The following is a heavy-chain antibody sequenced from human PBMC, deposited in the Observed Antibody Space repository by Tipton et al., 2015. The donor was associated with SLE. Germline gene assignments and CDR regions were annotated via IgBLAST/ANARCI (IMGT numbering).Heavy chain of an antibody. Sequence: GLVKPSQTLSLTCTVSGGSISSGGYYWSWIRQPPGKGLEWIGEINHSGSTNYNPSLKSRVTISVDTSKNQFSLKLSSVTAADTAVYYCARLRAGEGYYFDYWGQGTLVTVSS. CDR1: GGSISSGGYY. V-gene: IGHV4-39*07. J-gene: IGHJ4*02. CDR2: INHSGST. D-gene: IGHD7-27*01. CDR3: ARLRAGEGYYFDY.